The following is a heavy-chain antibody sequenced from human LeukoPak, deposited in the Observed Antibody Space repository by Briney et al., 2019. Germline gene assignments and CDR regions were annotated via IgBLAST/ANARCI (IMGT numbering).Heavy chain of an antibody. V-gene: IGHV3-49*04. CDR1: GFTFGDYA. D-gene: IGHD2-21*02. CDR3: TRDVVVTAGLPNY. CDR2: IRSKAYGGTT. Sequence: GGSLRLSCTASGFTFGDYALSWVRQAPGKGLEWIGFIRSKAYGGTTEYAASVKDRFSISRDDSKSIAYLQMNSLKTEDTAVYYCTRDVVVTAGLPNYRGLGTLVTVSS. J-gene: IGHJ4*02.